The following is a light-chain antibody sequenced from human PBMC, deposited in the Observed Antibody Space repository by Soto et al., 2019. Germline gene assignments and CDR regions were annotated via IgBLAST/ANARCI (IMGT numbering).Light chain of an antibody. J-gene: IGLJ2*01. CDR3: SSYTSSSVV. CDR2: DVS. V-gene: IGLV2-14*01. CDR1: SSDVGGYNY. Sequence: QSALTQPASVSGSPGQSITISWTGTSSDVGGYNYVSWYQQHPGKAPKLMIYDVSNRPSGVSNRFSGSKSGNTASLTISGLQAEDEADYYCSSYTSSSVVFGGGTQLTVL.